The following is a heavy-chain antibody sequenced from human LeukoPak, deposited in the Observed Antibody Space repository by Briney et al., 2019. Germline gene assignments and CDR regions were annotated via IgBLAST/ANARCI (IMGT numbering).Heavy chain of an antibody. J-gene: IGHJ4*02. CDR1: GGTFSSYA. V-gene: IGHV1-69*13. CDR3: ARACRYCSSTSCSQLMDY. D-gene: IGHD2-2*01. CDR2: IIPIFGTA. Sequence: SVKVSCKASGGTFSSYAISWVRQAPGQGLEWMGGIIPIFGTANYAQKFQGSVTITADESTSTAYMELSSLRSEDTAVYYCARACRYCSSTSCSQLMDYWGQGTLVTVSS.